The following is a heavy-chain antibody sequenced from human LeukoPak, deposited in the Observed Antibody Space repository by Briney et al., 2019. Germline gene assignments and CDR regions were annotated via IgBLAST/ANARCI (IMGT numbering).Heavy chain of an antibody. CDR2: IRSKANGYAT. Sequence: GGSLRLSCAASGFTFSGSAMHWVRQASGKGLEWVGRIRSKANGYATAYAASVKGRFTISRDDSKNTAYLQMNSLKTEDTAVYYCTRRGPGYDFWSGYYTIADPNPQNDYWGQGTLVTVSS. V-gene: IGHV3-73*01. CDR1: GFTFSGSA. CDR3: TRRGPGYDFWSGYYTIADPNPQNDY. D-gene: IGHD3-3*01. J-gene: IGHJ4*02.